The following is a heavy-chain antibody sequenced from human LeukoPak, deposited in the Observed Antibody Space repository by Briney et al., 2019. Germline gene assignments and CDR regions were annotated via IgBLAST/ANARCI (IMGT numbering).Heavy chain of an antibody. CDR2: ICWNSGKR. V-gene: IGHV3-9*01. J-gene: IGHJ4*02. D-gene: IGHD5-12*01. Sequence: GWSLRLSCVASVLTFEDHGMHWVRQGPGTGLEGVGGICWNSGKRDYADAVNARFTISRDNAKNSLYLEMNNLRAEDTAFYYCARATGYSSGSVDKWGQGTLVSVSS. CDR3: ARATGYSSGSVDK. CDR1: VLTFEDHG.